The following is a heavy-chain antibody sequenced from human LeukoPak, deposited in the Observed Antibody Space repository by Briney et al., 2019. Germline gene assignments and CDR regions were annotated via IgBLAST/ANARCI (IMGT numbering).Heavy chain of an antibody. CDR2: INHSGST. J-gene: IGHJ4*02. Sequence: GSLRLSCAASGFTFSSYWMSWVRQPPGKGLEWIGEINHSGSTNYNPSLKSRVTISVDTSKNQFSLKLSSVTAADTAVYYCARGGEDTRIEAYSLDYWGQGTLVTVSS. V-gene: IGHV4-34*01. D-gene: IGHD3-22*01. CDR1: GFTFSSYW. CDR3: ARGGEDTRIEAYSLDY.